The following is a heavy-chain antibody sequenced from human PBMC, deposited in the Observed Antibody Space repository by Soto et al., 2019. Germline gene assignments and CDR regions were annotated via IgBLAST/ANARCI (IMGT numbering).Heavy chain of an antibody. V-gene: IGHV1-69*13. CDR3: ARDRDCGGDCYSWAPNYGMDV. CDR1: GGTFSSYA. Sequence: SVKVSCKASGGTFSSYAISWVRQAPGRGLEWMGGIIPIFGTANYAQKFQGRVTITADESTSTAYMELSSLRSEDTAVYYCARDRDCGGDCYSWAPNYGMDVWGQGTTVTVSS. J-gene: IGHJ6*02. CDR2: IIPIFGTA. D-gene: IGHD2-21*02.